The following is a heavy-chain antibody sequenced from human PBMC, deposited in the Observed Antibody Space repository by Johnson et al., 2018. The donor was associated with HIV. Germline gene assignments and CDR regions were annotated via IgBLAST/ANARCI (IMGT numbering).Heavy chain of an antibody. CDR1: GFTFRSHA. D-gene: IGHD3-3*01. CDR2: ISYDGNNK. V-gene: IGHV3-30-3*01. J-gene: IGHJ3*02. CDR3: ARGQGFWAFDI. Sequence: QVQLVESGGGLVKPGRSLRLSCAASGFTFRSHAMHWVSQAPGKGLEWVAVISYDGNNKFQADSVKGRFTISRDNSKNTLFLQMNGRRPEDTAVYYCARGQGFWAFDIWGQGTMVTVSS.